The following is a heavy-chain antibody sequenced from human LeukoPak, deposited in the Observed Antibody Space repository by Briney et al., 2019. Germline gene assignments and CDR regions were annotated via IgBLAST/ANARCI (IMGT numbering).Heavy chain of an antibody. J-gene: IGHJ5*02. Sequence: SETLSLTCTVSGGSIGSSAYSWSWIRQPAGKGLEWIGRIYTSGSTNYNPSLKSRVTMSVDTSKNQFSLKLSSVTAADTAVYYCARDCPCGYSSSWYVLQPNNWFDPWGQGTLVTVSP. CDR2: IYTSGST. CDR3: ARDCPCGYSSSWYVLQPNNWFDP. V-gene: IGHV4-61*02. CDR1: GGSIGSSAYS. D-gene: IGHD6-13*01.